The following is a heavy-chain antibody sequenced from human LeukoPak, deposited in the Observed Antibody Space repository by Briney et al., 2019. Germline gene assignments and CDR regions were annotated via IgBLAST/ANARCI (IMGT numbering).Heavy chain of an antibody. V-gene: IGHV3-74*01. Sequence: EGSLRLSCAASGFTFSSYWMHWVRQAPGKGLVWVSSINSDGSSTSYADSVKGRFTISRDNAKNTLYLQMNSLRDADTDVYDCARGGEGSSSWYFDYWGQGTLVTVSS. CDR3: ARGGEGSSSWYFDY. CDR1: GFTFSSYW. D-gene: IGHD6-13*01. CDR2: INSDGSST. J-gene: IGHJ4*02.